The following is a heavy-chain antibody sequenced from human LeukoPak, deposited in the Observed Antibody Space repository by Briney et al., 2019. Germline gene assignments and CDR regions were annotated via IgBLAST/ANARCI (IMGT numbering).Heavy chain of an antibody. CDR1: GFSLRSYW. CDR2: INSDGSST. Sequence: GGSVRLPCAASGFSLRSYWMHWVRRVPGKGLVWVSRINSDGSSTIYADSVKGHFTISRDNAKNTLYLKMKSLISEDAALFYCTRRYVGIDYCGQGTLVTASS. D-gene: IGHD5-12*01. V-gene: IGHV3-74*01. CDR3: TRRYVGIDY. J-gene: IGHJ4*02.